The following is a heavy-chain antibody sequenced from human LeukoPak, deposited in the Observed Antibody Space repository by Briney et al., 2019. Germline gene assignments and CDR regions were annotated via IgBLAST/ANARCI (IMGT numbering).Heavy chain of an antibody. Sequence: PGGSLRLSCAASGFIFSNYAMHWVRQAPGKGLEWVAVISYDGSSKYYADSVKGRFTISRDNSKNTLYLQMNSLRAEDTAVYYCARARSSYGYGDAFDIWGQGTMVTVSS. V-gene: IGHV3-30*04. CDR2: ISYDGSSK. D-gene: IGHD5-18*01. CDR3: ARARSSYGYGDAFDI. CDR1: GFIFSNYA. J-gene: IGHJ3*02.